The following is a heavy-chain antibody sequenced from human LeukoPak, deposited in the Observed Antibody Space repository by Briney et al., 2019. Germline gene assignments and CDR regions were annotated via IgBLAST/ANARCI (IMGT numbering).Heavy chain of an antibody. D-gene: IGHD1-7*01. CDR2: ISTNNGNT. Sequence: ASVKVSCKASNYTFTTYGITWVRQAPGQGLEWMGWISTNNGNTNYAQKLQGRVTLPTDTSTSTAYMDLRSLKSDDTAVYYCARVAPNWNYGSYYFYMDVWGQGTTVTVSS. CDR1: NYTFTTYG. V-gene: IGHV1-18*01. J-gene: IGHJ6*03. CDR3: ARVAPNWNYGSYYFYMDV.